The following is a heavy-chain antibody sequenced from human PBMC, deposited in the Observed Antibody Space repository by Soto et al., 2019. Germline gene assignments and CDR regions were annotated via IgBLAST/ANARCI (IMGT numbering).Heavy chain of an antibody. CDR3: ARDRTPLDY. Sequence: GGSLRLSCAASGFTFSSYSMNWVRQAPGKGLEWVSYISSSSSTIYYADSVKGRFTISRDNAKNSLYLQMNGLRDEDTAVYYCARDRTPLDYWGQGTLVTVSS. V-gene: IGHV3-48*02. CDR1: GFTFSSYS. CDR2: ISSSSSTI. J-gene: IGHJ4*02.